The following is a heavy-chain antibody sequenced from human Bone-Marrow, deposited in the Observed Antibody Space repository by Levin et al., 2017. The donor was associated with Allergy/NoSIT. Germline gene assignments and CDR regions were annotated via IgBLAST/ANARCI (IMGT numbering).Heavy chain of an antibody. J-gene: IGHJ4*02. CDR3: VKGTPWWDY. D-gene: IGHD2-15*01. CDR2: ISSDGRST. V-gene: IGHV3-64D*06. Sequence: PGGSLRLSCSASGFTFSSFTMHWVRQAPGKRLEYVSAISSDGRSTYYADSMKGRFAISRDNSKNTLFLHMSSLRAEDTAVYYCVKGTPWWDYWGQGTLVTVSS. CDR1: GFTFSSFT.